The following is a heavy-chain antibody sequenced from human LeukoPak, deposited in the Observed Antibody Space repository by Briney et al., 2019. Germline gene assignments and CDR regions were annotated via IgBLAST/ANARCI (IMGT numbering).Heavy chain of an antibody. D-gene: IGHD5-12*01. CDR3: ARSLGGYSGYDSQYYFDY. CDR2: ISSSSSYI. Sequence: GGSLRLSCAASGFTFSSYSMNSVRQAPGKGLEWVSSISSSSSYIYYADSVKGRFTISRDNAKNSLYLQMNSLRAEDAAVYYCARSLGGYSGYDSQYYFDYWGQGTLVTVSS. V-gene: IGHV3-21*01. CDR1: GFTFSSYS. J-gene: IGHJ4*02.